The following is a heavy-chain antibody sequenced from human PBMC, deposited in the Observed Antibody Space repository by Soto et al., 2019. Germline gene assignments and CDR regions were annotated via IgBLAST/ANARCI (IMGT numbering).Heavy chain of an antibody. CDR2: IYPGDSDT. V-gene: IGHV5-51*01. CDR1: GYSFTSYW. CDR3: ARCPYYDFWSGYSHPNYYYYGMDV. J-gene: IGHJ6*02. Sequence: PGESLKISCKGSGYSFTSYWIGWVRQMPGKGLEWMGIIYPGDSDTRYSPSFQGQVTISADKSISTAYLQWSSLKASDTAMYYCARCPYYDFWSGYSHPNYYYYGMDVWGQGTTGTVSS. D-gene: IGHD3-3*01.